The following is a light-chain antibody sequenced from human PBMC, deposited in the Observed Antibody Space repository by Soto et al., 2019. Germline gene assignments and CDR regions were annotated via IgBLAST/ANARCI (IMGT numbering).Light chain of an antibody. CDR1: SSNIGTNT. CDR2: TNN. V-gene: IGLV1-44*01. CDR3: ATWCDRLSTYV. J-gene: IGLJ1*01. Sequence: QSVLTQPPSASGTPGQRVTISCSGSSSNIGTNTVNWYQCLPGTAPRLLIYTNNQRPSGVPDRFSVSKSGTSASLSISGLQSEDEADYYCATWCDRLSTYVFGAGTKLTV.